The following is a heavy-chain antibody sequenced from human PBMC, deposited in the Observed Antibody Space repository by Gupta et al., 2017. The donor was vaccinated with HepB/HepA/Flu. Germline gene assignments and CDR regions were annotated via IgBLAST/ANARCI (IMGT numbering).Heavy chain of an antibody. V-gene: IGHV3-49*04. CDR2: IRNKAYGGTT. CDR3: TRVDYYYDSGSYYPFDY. CDR1: GFKFGDYI. Sequence: EVHLEESGGKLVQPGRSLRIACKGSGFKFGDYIMSWVRQAPGKGLEWGGFIRNKAYGGTTEYAASVKGRFTISRDDSKSIVYLQMNNLKIEDTAVYYCTRVDYYYDSGSYYPFDYWGQGTLVTVSS. D-gene: IGHD3-10*01. J-gene: IGHJ4*02.